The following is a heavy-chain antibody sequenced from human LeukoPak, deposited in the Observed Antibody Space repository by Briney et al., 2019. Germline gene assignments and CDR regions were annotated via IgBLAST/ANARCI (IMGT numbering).Heavy chain of an antibody. Sequence: PGGSLRLSCAASGFPFSSYAMSWVRQAPGKGLEWVSTISNSDDSTYYADSVKGRFTISRDNSENTLFLRMNSLRAEDTAVYYCAKATGYLLGGQGTLVIVSS. CDR1: GFPFSSYA. CDR3: AKATGYLL. J-gene: IGHJ4*02. CDR2: ISNSDDST. D-gene: IGHD1-14*01. V-gene: IGHV3-23*01.